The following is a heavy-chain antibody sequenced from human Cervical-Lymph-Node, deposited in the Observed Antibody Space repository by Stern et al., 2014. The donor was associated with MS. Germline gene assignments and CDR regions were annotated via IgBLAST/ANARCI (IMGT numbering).Heavy chain of an antibody. Sequence: EVQLLESGGGLVQPGGALGLSCVASGFTFRNYWMHWVRQGPGKGLVWVARINRDGTTITHADSVKGRFTISRDNAKNTLYLQMNSLRVEDTAVYYCTKDTYGPEDYWGQGTSVTVSS. CDR1: GFTFRNYW. CDR3: TKDTYGPEDY. J-gene: IGHJ4*02. V-gene: IGHV3-74*02. D-gene: IGHD3-10*01. CDR2: INRDGTTI.